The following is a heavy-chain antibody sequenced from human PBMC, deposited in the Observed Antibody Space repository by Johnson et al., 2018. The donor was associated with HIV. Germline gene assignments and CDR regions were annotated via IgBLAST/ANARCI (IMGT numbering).Heavy chain of an antibody. CDR1: GFTFSTYG. D-gene: IGHD3-10*01. CDR2: MWYDGSNK. CDR3: ARGGRGAFDI. V-gene: IGHV3-33*01. J-gene: IGHJ3*02. Sequence: QVQLVESGGGVVQPGRSLRLSCAASGFTFSTYGMHWVRQAPGKGLEWVAVMWYDGSNKYYADSVKGRFTIYRDDSKNTLYLQMNSLRAEATAVYYGARGGRGAFDIWGQGTMVTVSS.